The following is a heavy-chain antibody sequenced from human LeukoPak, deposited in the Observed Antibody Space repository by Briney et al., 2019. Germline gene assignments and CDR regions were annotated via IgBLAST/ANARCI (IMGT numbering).Heavy chain of an antibody. CDR3: ARQAYYDFWSGHYSRGVENAFDI. CDR1: GYSISSGYY. Sequence: SETLSLTCAVSGYSISSGYYWGWIRQPPGKGLEWIITISHSGTTYYNPSLKGRVTISVDTSKNQFSLKLRSVTTADTAVYYCARQAYYDFWSGHYSRGVENAFDIWGQGTMVSVPS. D-gene: IGHD3-3*01. CDR2: ISHSGTT. V-gene: IGHV4-38-2*01. J-gene: IGHJ3*02.